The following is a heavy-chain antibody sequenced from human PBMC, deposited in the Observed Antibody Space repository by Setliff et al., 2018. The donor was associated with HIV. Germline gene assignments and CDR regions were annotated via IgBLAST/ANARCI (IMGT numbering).Heavy chain of an antibody. CDR3: ASPASGGSSGQYHY. V-gene: IGHV4-39*01. D-gene: IGHD6-19*01. J-gene: IGHJ4*02. CDR1: GGSISSTNYF. Sequence: SETLSLTCTVSGGSISSTNYFWGWIRQPPGKGLEWIGTIYYHGSTYYNPSLKSRVTISIDTSKNQFSLQLTSVTAADTAVYYCASPASGGSSGQYHYWGQGTLVTVSS. CDR2: IYYHGST.